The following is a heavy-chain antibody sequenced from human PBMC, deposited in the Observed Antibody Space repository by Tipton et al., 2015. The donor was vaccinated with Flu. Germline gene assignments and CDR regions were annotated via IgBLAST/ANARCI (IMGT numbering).Heavy chain of an antibody. CDR2: IYTGGST. D-gene: IGHD2-15*01. Sequence: SLRLSCAASGFTVISNYMSRVRQAPGKGLEWVSVIYTGGSTYYADSVKGRFTISRDNSKNTLYLQMNSLRVEDTAVYYCARQVVSATDWFDPWGQGTLVTVSS. J-gene: IGHJ5*02. CDR1: GFTVISNY. CDR3: ARQVVSATDWFDP. V-gene: IGHV3-53*01.